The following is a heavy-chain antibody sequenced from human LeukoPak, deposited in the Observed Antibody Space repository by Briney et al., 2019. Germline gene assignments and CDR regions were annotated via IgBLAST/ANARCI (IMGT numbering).Heavy chain of an antibody. CDR1: GYTFTSYG. V-gene: IGHV1-24*01. CDR3: ATGRYYYDSSGYWPFDC. CDR2: FDPEDGET. D-gene: IGHD3-22*01. J-gene: IGHJ4*02. Sequence: ASVKVSCKASGYTFTSYGISWVRQAPGKGLEWMGGFDPEDGETIYAQKFQGRVTMTEDTSTDTAYMELSSLRSEDTAVYYCATGRYYYDSSGYWPFDCWGQGTLVTVSS.